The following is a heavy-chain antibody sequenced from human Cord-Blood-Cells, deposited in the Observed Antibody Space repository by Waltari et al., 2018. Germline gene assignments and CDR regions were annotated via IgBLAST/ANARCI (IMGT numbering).Heavy chain of an antibody. J-gene: IGHJ4*02. D-gene: IGHD6-13*01. CDR3: ARGWYYFDY. V-gene: IGHV3-74*01. CDR1: GFTFSRYW. Sequence: EVQLVGSGGGLVQPGGSLGLSCAASGFTFSRYWMHWVRQAPGKGRVWVSRIKWDGSSTSYADSVKGRFTISRDNAKNTLYLQMNSLRAEDTAVYYCARGWYYFDYWGQGTLVTVSS. CDR2: IKWDGSST.